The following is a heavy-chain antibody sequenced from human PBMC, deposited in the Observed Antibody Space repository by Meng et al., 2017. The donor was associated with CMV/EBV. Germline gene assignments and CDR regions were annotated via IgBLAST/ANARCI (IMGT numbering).Heavy chain of an antibody. CDR1: GYTLTELS. CDR2: FDPEDGET. Sequence: ASVKVSCKVSGYTLTELSMHWVRQAPGKGLEWMGGFDPEDGETIYAQKFQGRVTMTEDTSTDTAYMELSSLRSEDTAVYYCATRTLFGDGHGMDVWGQGTTVTVSS. V-gene: IGHV1-24*01. CDR3: ATRTLFGDGHGMDV. J-gene: IGHJ6*02. D-gene: IGHD3-3*01.